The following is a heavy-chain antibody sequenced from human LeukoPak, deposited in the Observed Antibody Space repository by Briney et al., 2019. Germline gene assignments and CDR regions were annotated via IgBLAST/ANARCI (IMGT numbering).Heavy chain of an antibody. V-gene: IGHV3-23*01. Sequence: GGSLRLSCAASGFTFSSYAMSWVRQAPGQGLEWVSGISGSGGSTYYADSVKGRFTISRDNSNNTLYLQMSSLRAEDTALYSCAKGSHSSGWYGSNFDSWGQGTLVTVSS. CDR2: ISGSGGST. D-gene: IGHD6-19*01. CDR1: GFTFSSYA. J-gene: IGHJ4*02. CDR3: AKGSHSSGWYGSNFDS.